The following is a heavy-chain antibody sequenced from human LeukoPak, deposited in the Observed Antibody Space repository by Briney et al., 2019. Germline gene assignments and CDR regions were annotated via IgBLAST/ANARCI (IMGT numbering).Heavy chain of an antibody. CDR2: IYYSGST. J-gene: IGHJ4*02. V-gene: IGHV4-39*01. CDR1: GGSISSSSYY. CDR3: ARKSIATAGRKPYDY. Sequence: PSETLSLTCTVSGGSISSSSYYWGWIRQPPGKGLEWIGSIYYSGSTYYNPSLKSRVTISVDTSKNQFSLKLSSVTAADTAVYYCARKSIATAGRKPYDYWDQGTLVTVSS. D-gene: IGHD6-13*01.